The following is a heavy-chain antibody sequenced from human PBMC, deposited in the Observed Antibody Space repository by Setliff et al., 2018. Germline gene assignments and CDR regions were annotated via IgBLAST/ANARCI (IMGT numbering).Heavy chain of an antibody. D-gene: IGHD2-15*01. CDR1: GYTFSDYW. V-gene: IGHV5-51*01. Sequence: PGESLKISCRGSGYTFSDYWIGWVRQMPGKGLEWMGIIYPGDSDTRYSPSFQGQVTFSADKPISTAYLQWSSLKASGTATYYCARVVGADGIGIDYWGQGTVVTVSS. CDR3: ARVVGADGIGIDY. CDR2: IYPGDSDT. J-gene: IGHJ4*02.